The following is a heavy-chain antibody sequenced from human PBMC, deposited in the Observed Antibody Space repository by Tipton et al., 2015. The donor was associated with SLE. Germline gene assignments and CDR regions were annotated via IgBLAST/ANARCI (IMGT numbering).Heavy chain of an antibody. V-gene: IGHV3-33*06. CDR2: IWYDGSNK. J-gene: IGHJ4*02. CDR3: AKDAPSTSGWYFDY. D-gene: IGHD6-19*01. CDR1: GFTFSNYG. Sequence: SLRLSCAASGFTFSNYGMHWVRQAPGKGLEWVAVIWYDGSNKHYADSVGGRFNISRDDSNSTLYLQLSSLRAEDTSVYYCAKDAPSTSGWYFDYWGQGTLVTVSS.